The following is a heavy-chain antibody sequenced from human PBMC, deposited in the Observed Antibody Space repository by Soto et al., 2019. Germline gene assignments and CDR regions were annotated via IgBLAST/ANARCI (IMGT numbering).Heavy chain of an antibody. J-gene: IGHJ6*02. Sequence: ASLKVSCKASGYTFTAYCVQWVRQAPGQGLQWMGWINPNSGDTKYAQEFQGRVTLTRDTSISTVYMELSRLTSDDTAVYYCARDMDYYYGPGTGNGHGVWGQGTTVTVSS. D-gene: IGHD3-10*01. V-gene: IGHV1-2*02. CDR1: GYTFTAYC. CDR2: INPNSGDT. CDR3: ARDMDYYYGPGTGNGHGV.